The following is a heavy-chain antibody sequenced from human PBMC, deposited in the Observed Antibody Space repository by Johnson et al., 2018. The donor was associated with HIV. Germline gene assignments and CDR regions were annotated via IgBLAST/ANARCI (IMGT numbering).Heavy chain of an antibody. J-gene: IGHJ3*02. CDR3: AKGYSSTWHDAFNI. CDR2: IAWDGSSA. V-gene: IGHV3-43D*03. D-gene: IGHD6-13*01. CDR1: GFIFNNYA. Sequence: SLRLSCAASGFIFNNYAMHWVRQAPGKGLEWVSLIAWDGSSAYYADSVKGRFTIARDNSKNSLYLEMNSLRAEDTALYYCAKGYSSTWHDAFNIWGQGTMVTVSS.